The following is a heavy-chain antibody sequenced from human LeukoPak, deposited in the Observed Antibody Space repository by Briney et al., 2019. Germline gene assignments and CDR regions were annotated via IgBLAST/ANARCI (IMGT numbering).Heavy chain of an antibody. V-gene: IGHV3-74*01. D-gene: IGHD2-8*01. Sequence: GGSLRLSCAASGFTFGNCWMHWVRQAPGEGLVWVSRVSVDGSHASYADSVKGRFTISRDNAKNTLYLQMNSLRAEDSAVFYCGRGISGVPPAIDCWGQGTLVTVSS. CDR1: GFTFGNCW. CDR3: GRGISGVPPAIDC. CDR2: VSVDGSHA. J-gene: IGHJ4*02.